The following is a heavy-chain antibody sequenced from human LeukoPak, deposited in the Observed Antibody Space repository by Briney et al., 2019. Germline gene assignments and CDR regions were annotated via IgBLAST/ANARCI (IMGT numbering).Heavy chain of an antibody. V-gene: IGHV3-23*01. CDR1: GFTFTSYS. Sequence: GGSLRLSCAASGFTFTSYSMNWVRQAPGKGLEWVSTISGGGGSTYYADSVKGRFTISRDNSKNTLYLQMNSLRAEDTAVYYCAKGTENYFDYWGQGTLVTVSS. D-gene: IGHD1-1*01. J-gene: IGHJ4*02. CDR3: AKGTENYFDY. CDR2: ISGGGGST.